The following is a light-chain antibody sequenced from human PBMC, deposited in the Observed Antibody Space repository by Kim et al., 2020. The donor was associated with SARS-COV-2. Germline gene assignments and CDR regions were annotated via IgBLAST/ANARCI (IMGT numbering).Light chain of an antibody. CDR3: NSRDSNDNVV. J-gene: IGLJ2*01. Sequence: SSELTQDPAVSVALGQTVRITSQGDSLRSYYATWYQQKPGQAPILVIYGKNNRPSGIPDRFSGSSSGNTASLTITGTQAGDEADYYCNSRDSNDNVVFGGGTKRTVL. V-gene: IGLV3-19*01. CDR2: GKN. CDR1: SLRSYY.